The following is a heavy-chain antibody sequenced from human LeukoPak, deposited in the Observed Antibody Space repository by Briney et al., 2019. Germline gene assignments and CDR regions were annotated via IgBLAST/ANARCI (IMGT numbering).Heavy chain of an antibody. Sequence: GRSLRLSCAASGFTFSRYGMHWVRQGPGKGLEWVAVIWYDGSKKYYPDSVKGRFTISRDNSKNTLYLQMNSLRAEDTAVYYCAKDQGIAARTAEYFQHWGQGTLVTVSS. J-gene: IGHJ1*01. V-gene: IGHV3-33*06. CDR3: AKDQGIAARTAEYFQH. D-gene: IGHD6-6*01. CDR1: GFTFSRYG. CDR2: IWYDGSKK.